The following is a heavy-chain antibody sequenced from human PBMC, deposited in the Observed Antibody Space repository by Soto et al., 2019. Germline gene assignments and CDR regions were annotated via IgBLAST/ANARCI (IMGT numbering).Heavy chain of an antibody. CDR3: ARTYCSSTSCPQDWFDP. Sequence: GESLKISCKGSGYSFTSYWIGWVRQMPGKGLEWMGIVYPGDSDTRYSPSFQGQVTISADKSISTAYLQWSSLKASDTAMYYCARTYCSSTSCPQDWFDPWGQGTLVTVSS. CDR1: GYSFTSYW. D-gene: IGHD2-2*01. J-gene: IGHJ5*02. CDR2: VYPGDSDT. V-gene: IGHV5-51*01.